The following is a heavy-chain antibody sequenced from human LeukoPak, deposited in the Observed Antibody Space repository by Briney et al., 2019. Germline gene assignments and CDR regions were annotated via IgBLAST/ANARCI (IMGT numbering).Heavy chain of an antibody. J-gene: IGHJ6*03. V-gene: IGHV3-21*01. CDR1: GFTFSSYS. CDR2: ISSSNSYI. Sequence: GGSLRLSCAASGFTFSSYSMNWVRQAPGKGLEWISSISSSNSYIFYADSVKGRFTISRDNAKNSLYLQMNSLRAEDTALYYCARVLSCSSTSCYAYYYYYYMDVWGKGTTVTVSS. D-gene: IGHD2-2*01. CDR3: ARVLSCSSTSCYAYYYYYYMDV.